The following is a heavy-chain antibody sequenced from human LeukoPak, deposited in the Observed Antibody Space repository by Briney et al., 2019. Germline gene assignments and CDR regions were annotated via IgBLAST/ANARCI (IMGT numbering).Heavy chain of an antibody. J-gene: IGHJ4*02. D-gene: IGHD4-23*01. Sequence: SQTLSLTCAVSGGSISSGGYSWSWIRQPPGKGLEWIGYIYHSGSTYYNPSLKSRVTISVDRSKNQFSLKQSSVTAADTAVYYCARGGDRWLSGNLDYWGQGTLVTVSS. V-gene: IGHV4-30-2*01. CDR1: GGSISSGGYS. CDR2: IYHSGST. CDR3: ARGGDRWLSGNLDY.